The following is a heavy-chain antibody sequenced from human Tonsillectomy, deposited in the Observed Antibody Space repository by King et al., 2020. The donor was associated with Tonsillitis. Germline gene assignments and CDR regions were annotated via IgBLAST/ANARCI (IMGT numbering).Heavy chain of an antibody. CDR2: IYYSGST. D-gene: IGHD3-9*01. Sequence: HVQLQESGPGLVKPSETLSLTCTVSGGSISSYYWSWIRQPPGKGLEWIGYIYYSGSTNYSPSLKSRVTISVDTSKNQFSLKLSSVTAADTAVYYCVRAAALYDKLSYMDVWGKGTTVTVSS. CDR3: VRAAALYDKLSYMDV. J-gene: IGHJ6*03. CDR1: GGSISSYY. V-gene: IGHV4-59*01.